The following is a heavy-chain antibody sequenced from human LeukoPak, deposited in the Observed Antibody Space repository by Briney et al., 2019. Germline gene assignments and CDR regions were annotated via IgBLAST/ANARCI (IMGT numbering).Heavy chain of an antibody. CDR1: GGSISSYY. J-gene: IGHJ6*03. V-gene: IGHV4-59*01. CDR3: AGGGNWNYYYYMDV. Sequence: SETLSLTCTVSGGSISSYYWSWIRQPPGKGLEWIGYIYYSGSTNYNPSLKSRVTISVYTSKNQFSLKLSSVTAADTAVYYCAGGGNWNYYYYMDVWGKGTTVTVSS. D-gene: IGHD4-23*01. CDR2: IYYSGST.